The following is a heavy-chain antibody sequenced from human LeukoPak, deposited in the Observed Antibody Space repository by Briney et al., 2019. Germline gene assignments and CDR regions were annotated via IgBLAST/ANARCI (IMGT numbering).Heavy chain of an antibody. D-gene: IGHD3-16*01. V-gene: IGHV1-46*01. CDR3: VREASGGYFDY. Sequence: AASVKVSCKASGYTFTTYYMHWVRQAPGQGLEWMGIINPTGGSATYAQKFQGRVTMTRDTSTSTVYMGLTSLTSEDTAVYYCVREASGGYFDYWGQGTQVTVSS. CDR2: INPTGGSA. J-gene: IGHJ4*02. CDR1: GYTFTTYY.